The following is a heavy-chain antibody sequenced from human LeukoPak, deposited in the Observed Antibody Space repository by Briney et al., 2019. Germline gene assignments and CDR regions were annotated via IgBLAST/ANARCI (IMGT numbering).Heavy chain of an antibody. CDR3: AVNSTKHTFDI. J-gene: IGHJ3*02. V-gene: IGHV4-59*08. CDR2: IYYSGGT. D-gene: IGHD1-1*01. CDR1: GGSMSPFY. Sequence: ASETLSLTRTVSGGSMSPFYWSWIRQSPGKGLEWIGSIYYSGGTNYNPSLKSRVTISVDTSKNQFSLELSSVTAADTAVYYCAVNSTKHTFDIWGQGTMVTVSS.